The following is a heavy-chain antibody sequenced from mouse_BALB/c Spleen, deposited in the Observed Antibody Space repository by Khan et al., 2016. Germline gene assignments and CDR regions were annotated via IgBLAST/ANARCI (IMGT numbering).Heavy chain of an antibody. J-gene: IGHJ2*01. Sequence: EVQLQESGPGLVKPSQSLSLTCTVTGYSITSDYAWNWIRQFPGNKLEWMGYISYSGSTSYNQSLKSRISITRDTSKHQSFLPLNSVTTEDTATYYCARSRGNYFDYWGQGTTLTVSS. CDR2: ISYSGST. CDR1: GYSITSDYA. CDR3: ARSRGNYFDY. V-gene: IGHV3-2*02.